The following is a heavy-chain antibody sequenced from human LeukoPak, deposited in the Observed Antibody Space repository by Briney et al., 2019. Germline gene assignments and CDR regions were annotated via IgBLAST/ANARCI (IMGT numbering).Heavy chain of an antibody. D-gene: IGHD6-6*01. Sequence: SETLSLTCTVSGGSISSYYWSWIRQPPGKGLEWIGYIYYSGSTNYNPSLKSRVTISVDTSKNQFSLKLSSVTAADTAVYYCAREGGRAVAARPWYNWFDPWGQGTLVAVSS. CDR2: IYYSGST. CDR3: AREGGRAVAARPWYNWFDP. V-gene: IGHV4-59*01. CDR1: GGSISSYY. J-gene: IGHJ5*02.